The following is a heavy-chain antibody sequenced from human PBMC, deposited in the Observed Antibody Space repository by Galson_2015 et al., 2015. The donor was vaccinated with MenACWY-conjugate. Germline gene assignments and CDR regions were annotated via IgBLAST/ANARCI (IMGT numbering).Heavy chain of an antibody. Sequence: SVKVSCKASGYTFTNYAMHWVRQAPGQRPEWMGWINAGNGNTKYSQKFQGRVTITSDTSASTAYMELSSLRSEDTAVYYCAREIVVAPAASWGDYYYGMDVWGQGTTVTVSS. CDR3: AREIVVAPAASWGDYYYGMDV. CDR2: INAGNGNT. J-gene: IGHJ6*02. V-gene: IGHV1-3*01. D-gene: IGHD2-2*01. CDR1: GYTFTNYA.